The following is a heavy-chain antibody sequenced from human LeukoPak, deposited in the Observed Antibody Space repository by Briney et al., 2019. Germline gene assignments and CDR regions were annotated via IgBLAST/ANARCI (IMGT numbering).Heavy chain of an antibody. V-gene: IGHV4-39*07. CDR2: IYYSGST. D-gene: IGHD3-22*01. J-gene: IGHJ3*02. CDR3: ARDSSGYYGNAFDI. CDR1: GGSISSSSYY. Sequence: SETLSLTCTVSGGSISSSSYYWGWIRQPPGKGLEWIGSIYYSGSTYYNPSLKSRVTISVDTSKNQFSLKLSSVTAADTAVYYCARDSSGYYGNAFDIWGQGTMVTVSS.